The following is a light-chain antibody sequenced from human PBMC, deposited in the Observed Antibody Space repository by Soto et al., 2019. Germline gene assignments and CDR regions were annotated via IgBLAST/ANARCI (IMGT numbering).Light chain of an antibody. CDR1: RTDAGGYNY. Sequence: QSVLTQPASMSGSPGQSITISCTGTRTDAGGYNYVSWYQQHPAKVPKLLIYEVSNRPSGVSNRFSGSKSGSTASLTISGLQLEDEGDYYCSSYTRSNTWVFGGGTKLTVL. V-gene: IGLV2-14*01. J-gene: IGLJ3*02. CDR3: SSYTRSNTWV. CDR2: EVS.